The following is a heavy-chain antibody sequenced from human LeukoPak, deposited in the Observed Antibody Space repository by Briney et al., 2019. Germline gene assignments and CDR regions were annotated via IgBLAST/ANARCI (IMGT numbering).Heavy chain of an antibody. CDR2: ISWNSGSI. Sequence: GGSLRLSCAASGFTFDDYAMHWVRHAPGKGLEWVSGISWNSGSIGYADSVKGRFTISRDNAKNSLYLQMNSLRAEDMALYYCAKDRTIFGVVTLPDAFDIWGQGTMVTVSS. V-gene: IGHV3-9*03. D-gene: IGHD3-3*01. J-gene: IGHJ3*02. CDR3: AKDRTIFGVVTLPDAFDI. CDR1: GFTFDDYA.